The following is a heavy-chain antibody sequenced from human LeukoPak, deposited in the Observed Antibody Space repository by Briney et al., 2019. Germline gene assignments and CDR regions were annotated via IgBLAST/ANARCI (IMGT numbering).Heavy chain of an antibody. Sequence: GGSLRLSCVASGFTLSSYAMSWVRQAPGKGLEWVSAISGSGGSTYYADSVKGRFTISRDNSKNTLYLQMNSLRAEDTAVYYCAKGLTYYYDSSGSLFDYWGQGTLVTVSS. CDR1: GFTLSSYA. J-gene: IGHJ4*02. CDR2: ISGSGGST. D-gene: IGHD3-22*01. V-gene: IGHV3-23*01. CDR3: AKGLTYYYDSSGSLFDY.